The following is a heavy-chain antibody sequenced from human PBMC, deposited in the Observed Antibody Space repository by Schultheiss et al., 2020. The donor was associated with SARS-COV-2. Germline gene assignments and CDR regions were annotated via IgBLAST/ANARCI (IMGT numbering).Heavy chain of an antibody. D-gene: IGHD6-6*01. CDR1: GYTFTGYY. CDR3: ARGRAARPGDYHYYGMDV. V-gene: IGHV1-18*04. CDR2: ISAYNGNT. J-gene: IGHJ6*02. Sequence: ASVKVSCKASGYTFTGYYMHWVRQAPGQGLEWMGWISAYNGNTNYAQKLQDRVTMTTDTSTSTAYMGLSRLRSDDTAVYYCARGRAARPGDYHYYGMDVWGQGTTVTVSS.